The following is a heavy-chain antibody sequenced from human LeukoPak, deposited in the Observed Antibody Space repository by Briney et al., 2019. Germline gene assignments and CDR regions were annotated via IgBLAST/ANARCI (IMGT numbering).Heavy chain of an antibody. D-gene: IGHD5-18*01. Sequence: GGSLRLSCAASGFSVSSSYMSWVRQAPGKGLEWVAVISYDGSNKYYADSVKGRFTISRDNSKNTLYLQMNSLRAEDTAVYYCAKNSEQQLWYAIDAFDIWGQGTMVTVSS. CDR2: ISYDGSNK. CDR1: GFSVSSSY. J-gene: IGHJ3*02. V-gene: IGHV3-30*18. CDR3: AKNSEQQLWYAIDAFDI.